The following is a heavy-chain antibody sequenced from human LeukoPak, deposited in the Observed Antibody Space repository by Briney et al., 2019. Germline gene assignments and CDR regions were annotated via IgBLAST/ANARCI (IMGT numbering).Heavy chain of an antibody. D-gene: IGHD2-15*01. CDR2: ISSSSSYI. CDR1: GFTFSSYS. Sequence: GGSLRLSCAASGFTFSSYSMNWVRQAPGEGLEWVSSISSSSSYIYYADSVKGRFTISRDNAKNSLYLQMNSLRAEDTAVYYCAKDLYRVVVAATYFDYWGQGTLVTVSS. J-gene: IGHJ4*02. V-gene: IGHV3-21*04. CDR3: AKDLYRVVVAATYFDY.